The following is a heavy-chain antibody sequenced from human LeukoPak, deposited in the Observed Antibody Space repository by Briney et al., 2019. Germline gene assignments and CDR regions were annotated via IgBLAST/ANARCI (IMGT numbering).Heavy chain of an antibody. D-gene: IGHD2-21*02. CDR1: GYTFTNYG. CDR3: ARDLGGDRDDY. V-gene: IGHV1-69*05. CDR2: IIPIFGTT. J-gene: IGHJ4*02. Sequence: ASVKVSCKASGYTFTNYGIRWVRQAPGQGLEWMGRIIPIFGTTNYAQKFQGRVTITTDESTSTACMELSSLRSEDTAVYYCARDLGGDRDDYWGQGTLVTVSS.